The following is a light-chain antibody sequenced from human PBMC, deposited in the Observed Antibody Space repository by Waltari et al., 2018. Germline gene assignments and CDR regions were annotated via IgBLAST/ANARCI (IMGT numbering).Light chain of an antibody. Sequence: QSALTQPASVSGSPGQSITLFCTGTSSDVGGSNYVSWYQQHPGKAPKLVIYDVSYWPSGVSNRFSGSKSGNTASLTISGLQAEDEADYYCSSYTSSSTLVFGGGTKLTVL. J-gene: IGLJ2*01. CDR3: SSYTSSSTLV. CDR2: DVS. V-gene: IGLV2-14*03. CDR1: SSDVGGSNY.